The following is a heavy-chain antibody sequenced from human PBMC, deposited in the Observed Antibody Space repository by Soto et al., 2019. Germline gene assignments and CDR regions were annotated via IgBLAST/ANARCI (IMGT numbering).Heavy chain of an antibody. CDR2: INEDGSGK. D-gene: IGHD3-16*01. CDR3: ARDPYNYGGYGYGMDV. CDR1: GFTFSGYW. J-gene: IGHJ6*02. Sequence: DVQLVESGGDLVQPGGSLRLSCVVSGFTFSGYWMSWVRQAPGKGLEWVANINEDGSGKEYVDSVKGRFTISRDNAKNSLYLQMNTLRVEDMAVYYCARDPYNYGGYGYGMDVWGQGTTVTVSS. V-gene: IGHV3-7*05.